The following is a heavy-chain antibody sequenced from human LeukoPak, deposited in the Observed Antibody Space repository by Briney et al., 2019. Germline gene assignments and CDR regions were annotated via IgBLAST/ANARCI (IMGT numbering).Heavy chain of an antibody. J-gene: IGHJ4*02. CDR1: GGTFGSYA. V-gene: IGHV1-46*01. CDR3: ASSCSSTNCYGRSDY. D-gene: IGHD2-2*01. CDR2: INPSGGST. Sequence: ASVKVSCKASGGTFGSYAVSWVRQAPGQGLEWMAMINPSGGSTTYAQQFQGRLTMTRDTSTSTVYMELSSLRSEETAVYYCASSCSSTNCYGRSDYWGQGTLVTVSS.